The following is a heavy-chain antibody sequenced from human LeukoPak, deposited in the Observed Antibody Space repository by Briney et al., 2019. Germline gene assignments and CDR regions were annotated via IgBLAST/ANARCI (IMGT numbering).Heavy chain of an antibody. J-gene: IGHJ4*02. CDR2: ISAYNGNT. CDR3: AREGVGATKRGAFDY. Sequence: SVKVSCKASVYTFTSYGISWVRQAPGQGLEWMGCISAYNGNTNYAQKFQSRVTTPADESSSTEYMELSSLRFEDTAVYYCAREGVGATKRGAFDYWGQGTLVTVSS. CDR1: VYTFTSYG. D-gene: IGHD1-26*01. V-gene: IGHV1-18*01.